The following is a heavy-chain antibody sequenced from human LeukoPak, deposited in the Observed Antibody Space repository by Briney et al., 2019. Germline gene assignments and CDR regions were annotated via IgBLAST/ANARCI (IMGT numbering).Heavy chain of an antibody. Sequence: PSETLSLTCAVYGGSFSGYYWNWFRQPPGKGLEWIGEINHSGSTNYNPSLKSRVTISVDTSKNQFSLKLSSVTAADTAVYYCARFGVVASGTNYWGQGTLVTVSS. J-gene: IGHJ4*02. D-gene: IGHD6-13*01. CDR3: ARFGVVASGTNY. V-gene: IGHV4-34*01. CDR2: INHSGST. CDR1: GGSFSGYY.